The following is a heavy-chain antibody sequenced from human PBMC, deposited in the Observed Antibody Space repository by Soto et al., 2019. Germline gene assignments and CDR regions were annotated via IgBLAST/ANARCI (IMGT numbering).Heavy chain of an antibody. J-gene: IGHJ6*03. D-gene: IGHD2-2*01. CDR3: ARDALGYCSSTSCYSFYYMDV. V-gene: IGHV4-31*03. CDR2: IYYSGST. Sequence: SETLSLTCTVSGGSISSGGYYWSWIRQHPGKGLEWIGYIYYSGSTYYNPSLKSRVTISVDTSKNQFSLKLSSVTAADTAVYYCARDALGYCSSTSCYSFYYMDVWGKGTTVTVSS. CDR1: GGSISSGGYY.